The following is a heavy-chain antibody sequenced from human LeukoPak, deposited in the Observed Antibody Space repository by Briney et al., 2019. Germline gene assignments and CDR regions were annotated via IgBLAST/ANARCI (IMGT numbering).Heavy chain of an antibody. D-gene: IGHD5/OR15-5a*01. CDR3: ARDPGSSAFDY. V-gene: IGHV3-66*01. CDR2: IYSGDST. J-gene: IGHJ4*02. Sequence: GGSLRLSCAASGITVRSNYMFWVRQAPGKGLEWVSLIYSGDSTYYADSVKGRFTISRDTSKNTVYLQMNSLRAEDTAVYYCARDPGSSAFDYWGQGTLVTVSS. CDR1: GITVRSNY.